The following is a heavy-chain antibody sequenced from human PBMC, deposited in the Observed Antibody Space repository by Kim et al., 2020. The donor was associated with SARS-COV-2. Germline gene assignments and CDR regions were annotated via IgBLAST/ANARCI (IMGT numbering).Heavy chain of an antibody. D-gene: IGHD6-19*01. J-gene: IGHJ4*02. Sequence: TYYNPSLKSRVTISVDTSKNQFSLKLSSVTAADTAVYYCSIAVAGTCFDYWGQGTLVTVSS. V-gene: IGHV4-39*01. CDR3: SIAVAGTCFDY. CDR2: T.